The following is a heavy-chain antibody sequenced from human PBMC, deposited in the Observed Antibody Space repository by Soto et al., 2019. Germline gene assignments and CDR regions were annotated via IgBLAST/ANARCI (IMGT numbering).Heavy chain of an antibody. J-gene: IGHJ4*02. CDR3: AKLGSSSWSPHYYFDY. V-gene: IGHV3-23*01. D-gene: IGHD2-2*01. CDR2: ITDSGDDT. CDR1: GFTFNNYA. Sequence: EVQLLESGGGLVQPGGSLRLSCAASGFTFNNYAMGWVRQAPGKGLEWVSAITDSGDDTYYIDSVKGRFTISRDNSKSILYLQMNSLRAEDTAIYYCAKLGSSSWSPHYYFDYWGQGTLVTVSS.